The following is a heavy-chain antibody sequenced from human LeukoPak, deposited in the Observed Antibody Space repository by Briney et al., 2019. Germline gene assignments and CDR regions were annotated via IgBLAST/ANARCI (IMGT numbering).Heavy chain of an antibody. Sequence: GGSLSLSCAASGFTVSSNSMSWVRQAPGKGLEWVSVIYCGGSTFYADSLKGRFTISRDNAKNTLYLQMNSLRAEDTAVYYCARGYSGYFYYWGQGTLVTVSS. J-gene: IGHJ4*02. V-gene: IGHV3-66*01. CDR3: ARGYSGYFYY. D-gene: IGHD5-12*01. CDR2: IYCGGST. CDR1: GFTVSSNS.